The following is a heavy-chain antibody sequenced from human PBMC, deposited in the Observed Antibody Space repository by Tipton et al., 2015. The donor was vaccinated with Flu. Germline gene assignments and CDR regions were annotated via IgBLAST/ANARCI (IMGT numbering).Heavy chain of an antibody. CDR2: IDHSGTT. V-gene: IGHV4-30-2*06. J-gene: IGHJ6*02. D-gene: IGHD3-10*01. CDR3: ARSVVGSGSQYPVGYYYYGMDV. CDR1: GGSISSDGSS. Sequence: LRLSCAVSGGSISSDGSSWTWIRQSPRKGLEWIGEIDHSGTTNYSPSLKSRVTISRDTSKIQFSLNMGSVTAADTAVYYCARSVVGSGSQYPVGYYYYGMDVWGQGTTVTVSS.